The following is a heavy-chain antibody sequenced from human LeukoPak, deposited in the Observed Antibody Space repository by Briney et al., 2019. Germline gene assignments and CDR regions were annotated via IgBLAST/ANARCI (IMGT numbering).Heavy chain of an antibody. V-gene: IGHV3-21*01. D-gene: IGHD1-14*01. CDR1: GFTFSSYS. CDR2: ISSSSSYI. Sequence: GGSLRLSCAASGFTFSSYSMNWVRQTPGKGLEWVSSISSSSSYIYYADSVKGRFTISRDNAKNSLYLQMNSLRAEDTAVYYCARASGIKTYFQHWGQGTLVTVSS. CDR3: ARASGIKTYFQH. J-gene: IGHJ1*01.